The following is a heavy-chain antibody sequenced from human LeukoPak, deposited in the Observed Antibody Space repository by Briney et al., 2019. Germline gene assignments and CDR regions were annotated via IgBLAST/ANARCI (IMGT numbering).Heavy chain of an antibody. D-gene: IGHD5-12*01. Sequence: PGGSPRLSCAASGFTLSGYWMSWVRQAPGKGLEWVARLHADGIERYYVDPVKGRFTISRDNAKNSLHLQMYSLRLDDTAVYYCARGGYSFDYLGQGTLVTVSS. CDR1: GFTLSGYW. CDR3: ARGGYSFDY. J-gene: IGHJ4*02. CDR2: LHADGIER. V-gene: IGHV3-7*01.